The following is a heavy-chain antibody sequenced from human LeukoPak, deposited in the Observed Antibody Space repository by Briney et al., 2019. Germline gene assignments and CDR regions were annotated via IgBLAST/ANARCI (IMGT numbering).Heavy chain of an antibody. J-gene: IGHJ5*02. D-gene: IGHD6-19*01. CDR2: IYYSGST. V-gene: IGHV4-39*07. Sequence: SETLSLTCTVSGGSISSSSYYWGWIRQPPGKGLEWIGSIYYSGSTYYNPSLKSRVTISVDTSKNQFSLKLSSVTAADTAVYYCARDLDSSGWYYGNPWGQGTLVTVSS. CDR3: ARDLDSSGWYYGNP. CDR1: GGSISSSSYY.